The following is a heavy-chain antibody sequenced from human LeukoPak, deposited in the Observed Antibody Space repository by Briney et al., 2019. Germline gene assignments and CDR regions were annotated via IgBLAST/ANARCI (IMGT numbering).Heavy chain of an antibody. V-gene: IGHV1-18*01. Sequence: ASVKVSCKASGYTFTSYDIHWVRQAPGQGLDWMGWISPYNGNPKYAQKLQGRVTMTTDTSTSTAYMELRSLASDDTAVYDSARDATAGPLHLWGQGTLVTVSS. D-gene: IGHD6-13*01. CDR3: ARDATAGPLHL. CDR2: ISPYNGNP. J-gene: IGHJ5*02. CDR1: GYTFTSYD.